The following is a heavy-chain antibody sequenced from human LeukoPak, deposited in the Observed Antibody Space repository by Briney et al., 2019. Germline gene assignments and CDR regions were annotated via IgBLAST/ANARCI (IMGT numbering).Heavy chain of an antibody. CDR2: IIPIFGTA. D-gene: IGHD3-3*01. Sequence: ASVKVSCKASGGIFSSYAISWVRQAPGQGLEWMGRIIPIFGTANYAQKFQGRVTITTDESTSTAYMELSSLRSEDTAVYYCARADYDFWSGYPDIYYMDVWGKGTTVTVSS. CDR1: GGIFSSYA. V-gene: IGHV1-69*05. J-gene: IGHJ6*03. CDR3: ARADYDFWSGYPDIYYMDV.